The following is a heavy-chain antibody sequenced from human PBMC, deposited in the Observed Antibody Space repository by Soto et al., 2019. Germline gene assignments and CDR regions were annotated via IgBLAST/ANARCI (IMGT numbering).Heavy chain of an antibody. V-gene: IGHV1-69*13. CDR1: GYTFTDYY. D-gene: IGHD3-10*01. J-gene: IGHJ6*02. CDR3: ATMKGGSQYYYYGMDV. Sequence: SVKVSCKASGYTFTDYYIHWVRQAPGQGLEWMGGIIPMFGTADYAQKFQGRVTITADESTSTAYMELSSLRSDDTAVYYCATMKGGSQYYYYGMDVWGQGTTVTVSS. CDR2: IIPMFGTA.